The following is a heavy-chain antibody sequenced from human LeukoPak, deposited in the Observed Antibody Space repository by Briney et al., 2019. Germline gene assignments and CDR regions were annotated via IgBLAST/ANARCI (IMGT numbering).Heavy chain of an antibody. J-gene: IGHJ3*02. D-gene: IGHD3-10*01. CDR1: GVSISSGGYS. Sequence: SQTLSLTCAVSGVSISSGGYSWSWIRQPPGKGLEWIGYIYHSGSTYYNPSLKSRVTISVDRSKNQLSLKLSSVTAADTAVYYCAREVRGGVDAFDIWGQGTMVTVSS. V-gene: IGHV4-30-2*01. CDR2: IYHSGST. CDR3: AREVRGGVDAFDI.